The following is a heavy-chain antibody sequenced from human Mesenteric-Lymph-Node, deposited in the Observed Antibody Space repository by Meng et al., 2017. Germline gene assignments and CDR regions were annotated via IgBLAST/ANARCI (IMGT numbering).Heavy chain of an antibody. D-gene: IGHD6-13*01. Sequence: SGPTLVKPTETLTLTCTVSGFSLSNARMGVSWIRQPPGKALEWLAHIFSNDEKSYSTSLKSRLTISKDTSKSQVVLTMTNMDPVDTATYYCARIWSSSWHFIYYYYGMDVWGQGTTVTVSS. J-gene: IGHJ6*02. V-gene: IGHV2-26*01. CDR3: ARIWSSSWHFIYYYYGMDV. CDR2: IFSNDEK. CDR1: GFSLSNARMG.